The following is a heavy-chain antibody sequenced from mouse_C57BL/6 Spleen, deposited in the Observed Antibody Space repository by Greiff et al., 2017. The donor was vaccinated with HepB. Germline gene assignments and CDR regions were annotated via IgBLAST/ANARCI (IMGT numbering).Heavy chain of an antibody. V-gene: IGHV3-6*01. CDR3: AERSYYAMDY. CDR2: ISYDGSN. CDR1: GYSITSGYY. J-gene: IGHJ4*01. Sequence: DVQLQESGPGLVKPSQSLSLTCSVTGYSITSGYYWNWIRQFPGNKLEWMGYISYDGSNNYNPSLKNRISITRDTSKNQFFLKLNSVTTEDTATYYCAERSYYAMDYWGQGTSVTVSS.